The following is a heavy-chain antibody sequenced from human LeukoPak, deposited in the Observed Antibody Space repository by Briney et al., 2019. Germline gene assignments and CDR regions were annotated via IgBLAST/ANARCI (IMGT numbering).Heavy chain of an antibody. CDR2: IKQDGSEK. J-gene: IGHJ5*02. V-gene: IGHV3-7*01. D-gene: IGHD2-15*01. Sequence: PGGSLRLSCAASGFTFSSYWMSWVRRAPGKGPEWVANIKQDGSEKYYVDSVKGRFTISRDNAKNSLYLQMNSLRAEDTAVYYCAGRYCSGGSCYRRYNWFDPWGQGTLVTVSS. CDR1: GFTFSSYW. CDR3: AGRYCSGGSCYRRYNWFDP.